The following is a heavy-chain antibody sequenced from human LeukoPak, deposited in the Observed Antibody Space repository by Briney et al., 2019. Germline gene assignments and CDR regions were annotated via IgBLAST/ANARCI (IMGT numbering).Heavy chain of an antibody. V-gene: IGHV4-61*01. D-gene: IGHD2-21*01. CDR1: GGSVSSGSYY. CDR3: ARDLLDYYYGMDV. Sequence: SETLSLTCSVSGGSVSSGSYYWSWLRQPPGTGLEWVGYIYYSGSTNYSPSLKSRVTISVDTSKNQFSLKLSSVTAADTAVYYCARDLLDYYYGMDVWGKGTTVTVSS. CDR2: IYYSGST. J-gene: IGHJ6*04.